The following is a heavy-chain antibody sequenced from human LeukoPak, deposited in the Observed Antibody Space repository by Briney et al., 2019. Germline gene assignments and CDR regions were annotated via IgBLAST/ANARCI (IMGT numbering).Heavy chain of an antibody. V-gene: IGHV4-59*02. CDR3: ARDYCSGGSCYSYFDS. D-gene: IGHD2-15*01. CDR2: SYSTGST. J-gene: IGHJ4*02. Sequence: SETLSLTCTVSGGSVSSYYWSWIRQPPGKGLEWIGYSYSTGSTDYNPSLKSRVTISVDTPKNQFSLKLSSVTAADTAVYYCARDYCSGGSCYSYFDSWGQGTLVTVSS. CDR1: GGSVSSYY.